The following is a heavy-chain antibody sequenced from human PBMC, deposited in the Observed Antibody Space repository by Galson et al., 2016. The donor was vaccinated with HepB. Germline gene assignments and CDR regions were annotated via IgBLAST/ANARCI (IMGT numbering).Heavy chain of an antibody. V-gene: IGHV3-23*01. CDR2: ISASGVT. CDR3: AKDAIVMVIGWLDP. D-gene: IGHD3-22*01. CDR1: GSRFTKFA. J-gene: IGHJ5*02. Sequence: SLRLSCAASGSRFTKFAMTWVRQAPGKGLEWVSGISASGVTYYADSGRGRFTVSRDDSKNTVFLQIKSLRADDAALYYCAKDAIVMVIGWLDPWGQGTLVTVSS.